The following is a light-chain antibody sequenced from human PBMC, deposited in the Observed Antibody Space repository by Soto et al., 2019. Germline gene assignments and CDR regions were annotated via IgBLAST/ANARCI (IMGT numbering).Light chain of an antibody. CDR3: QQYGSSIT. CDR1: QSVSSSY. J-gene: IGKJ5*01. V-gene: IGKV3-20*01. Sequence: VLKQSPATLSLSPGDRATLSCRASQSVSSSYLAWYQQKPGQAPRLLIYGASSRATGIPDRFSGSGSGTDFTLTINRLEPEDFAVYYCQQYGSSITFGQGTRLQI. CDR2: GAS.